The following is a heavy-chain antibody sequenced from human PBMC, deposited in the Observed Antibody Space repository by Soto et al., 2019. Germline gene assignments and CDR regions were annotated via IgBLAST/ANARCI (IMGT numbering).Heavy chain of an antibody. CDR1: GSTFTGYY. CDR2: INPNSGGT. V-gene: IGHV1-2*02. D-gene: IGHD4-17*01. Sequence: QVQLVQSGAEVKKPGASVKVSCKASGSTFTGYYIHWVRQAPGQGLEWMGWINPNSGGTNYAQKFQGRAFTTRNTSISTPYMELSKLRADNTAVYYCARARGYGDLGYCGEETLVTVSS. J-gene: IGHJ4*02. CDR3: ARARGYGDLGY.